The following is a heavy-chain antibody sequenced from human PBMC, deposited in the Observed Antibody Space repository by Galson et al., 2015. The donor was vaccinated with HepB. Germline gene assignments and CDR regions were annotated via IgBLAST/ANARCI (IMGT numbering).Heavy chain of an antibody. J-gene: IGHJ6*02. CDR3: AKDLRDDIPIGHKYFYGMDV. D-gene: IGHD3-9*01. Sequence: SLRLSCAVSGSKFSTKAMSWVRQAPGKGLDWVSSISGSGHDTYYAESVKGRFSISRDNSKNTLDLQMNSLRAEDTALYHCAKDLRDDIPIGHKYFYGMDVWGRGTTVTVTS. CDR1: GSKFSTKA. CDR2: ISGSGHDT. V-gene: IGHV3-23*01.